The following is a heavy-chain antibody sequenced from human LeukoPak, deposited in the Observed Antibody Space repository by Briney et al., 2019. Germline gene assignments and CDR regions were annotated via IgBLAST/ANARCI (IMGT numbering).Heavy chain of an antibody. D-gene: IGHD4/OR15-4a*01. V-gene: IGHV4-59*01. CDR1: GGTIWGYW. CDR3: ARKVLPKCFDP. J-gene: IGHJ5*02. Sequence: KTAETLTLTCAVSGGTIWGYWMSWVRQPPGKGLEWIGYIYDSGITNYNPSLKSRVTISEDTSKNQFSLKLTSVTAADTAVYYCARKVLPKCFDPWAGGNVVSVSS. CDR2: IYDSGIT.